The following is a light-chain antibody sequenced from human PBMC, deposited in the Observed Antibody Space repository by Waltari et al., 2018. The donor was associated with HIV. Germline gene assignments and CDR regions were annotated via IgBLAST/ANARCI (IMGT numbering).Light chain of an antibody. CDR1: QSISSY. V-gene: IGKV1-39*01. J-gene: IGKJ1*01. CDR3: QHSYSTPPT. Sequence: DIQMTQSPSSLSASVGDRVTIPCRAGQSISSYLNCYQQKPGKAPKLLIYAASSLQSGVPSRFSGSGSGTDFTLTISSLQPEDFATYYCQHSYSTPPTFGQGTKVEIK. CDR2: AAS.